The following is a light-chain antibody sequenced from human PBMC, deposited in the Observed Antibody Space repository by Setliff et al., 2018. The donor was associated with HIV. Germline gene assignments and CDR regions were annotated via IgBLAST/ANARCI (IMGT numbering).Light chain of an antibody. CDR3: QVWHFSDHYV. J-gene: IGLJ1*01. V-gene: IGLV3-21*03. Sequence: SYELTQPPSVSVAPGKTAKINCGGSNIGTKGVHWYQQKPGQAPVLVVYDDADPPSRIRDRFSGSKSGKTATLTISRVEAGDEADYYCQVWHFSDHYVFGSGTKVTVL. CDR1: NIGTKG. CDR2: DDA.